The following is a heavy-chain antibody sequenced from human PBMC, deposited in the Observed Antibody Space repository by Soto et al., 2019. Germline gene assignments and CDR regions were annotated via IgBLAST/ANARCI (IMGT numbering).Heavy chain of an antibody. CDR3: ARWGCSGSNCNLNQRSFDL. CDR1: GFIFNEYG. D-gene: IGHD1-26*01. Sequence: QVQLVESGGGVVQPGRSLRLSCAASGFIFNEYGMHWVRQAPGKGLEWVAVIWYDGSNKYYADSVRCRFTFSRDNSRNTMSLQMNSLRVEDTAMYYCARWGCSGSNCNLNQRSFDLWGQGTLVTVSS. V-gene: IGHV3-33*01. CDR2: IWYDGSNK. J-gene: IGHJ4*02.